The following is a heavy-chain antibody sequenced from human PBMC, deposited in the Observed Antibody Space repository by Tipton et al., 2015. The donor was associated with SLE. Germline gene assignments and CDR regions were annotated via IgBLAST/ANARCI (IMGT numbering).Heavy chain of an antibody. CDR1: GKSISPYY. CDR2: VFNGGST. J-gene: IGHJ3*02. D-gene: IGHD6-19*01. Sequence: TLSLTCSVSGKSISPYYGTWIRQPPGKGLEWIGNVFNGGSTNYNPSLKSRVTISVDTSKNQFSLRLTSATAADTAVYYCARAVAGMGGAFDIWGQGTMVTVSS. V-gene: IGHV4-59*01. CDR3: ARAVAGMGGAFDI.